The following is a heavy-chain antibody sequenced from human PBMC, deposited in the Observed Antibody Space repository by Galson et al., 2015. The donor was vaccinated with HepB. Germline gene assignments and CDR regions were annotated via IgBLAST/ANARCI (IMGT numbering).Heavy chain of an antibody. J-gene: IGHJ1*01. Sequence: SLRLSCAASGFTFDDYTMHWVRPAPGTGLEWVSLISWDGGSTYYADSVKGRFTISRDNSKNSLYLQMNSLRTEDTALYYCAKDSEGYDSSGYHEYFQHWGQGTLVTVSS. V-gene: IGHV3-43*01. CDR1: GFTFDDYT. D-gene: IGHD3-22*01. CDR3: AKDSEGYDSSGYHEYFQH. CDR2: ISWDGGST.